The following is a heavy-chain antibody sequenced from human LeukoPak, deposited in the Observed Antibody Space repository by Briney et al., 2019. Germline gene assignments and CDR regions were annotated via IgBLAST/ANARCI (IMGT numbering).Heavy chain of an antibody. Sequence: PGGSLRLSCVVSGCTFSSSWMTWGRKAPGPGQGRVGNIKADGSGKYYVDSVRGRFSIPRDNAKNSLYLELNSLRAEDTGVYFCARDRGWQQFDYWGQGTLVTVSS. CDR2: IKADGSGK. CDR3: ARDRGWQQFDY. D-gene: IGHD5-24*01. J-gene: IGHJ4*01. CDR1: GCTFSSSW. V-gene: IGHV3-7*01.